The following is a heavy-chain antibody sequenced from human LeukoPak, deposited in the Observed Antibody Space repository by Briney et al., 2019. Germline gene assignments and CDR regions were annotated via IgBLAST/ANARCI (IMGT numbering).Heavy chain of an antibody. V-gene: IGHV3-53*01. CDR2: IYTGGST. Sequence: PGGSLRLSCAASGFIVSSNYMSWVRQAPGKGLEWVSVIYTGGSTYYADSVRGRFTVSRDNSKNTLYLQMNNLRAEDTAVYYCARELPFDYWGQGTLVTVSS. J-gene: IGHJ4*02. CDR3: ARELPFDY. CDR1: GFIVSSNY.